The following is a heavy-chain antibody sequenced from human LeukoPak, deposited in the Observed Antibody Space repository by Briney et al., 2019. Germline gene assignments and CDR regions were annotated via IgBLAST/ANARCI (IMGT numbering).Heavy chain of an antibody. CDR1: GYTFTSYA. D-gene: IGHD5-18*01. V-gene: IGHV7-4-1*02. Sequence: ASVKVSCKASGYTFTSYAMNWVRQAPGQGLEWMGWINTNTGNPTYAQGFTGRFVFSLDTSVNTAYLQITGLKADDTAVYYCGRDPKLGIRGYTYGYIDFWGQGTLVTVAS. J-gene: IGHJ4*02. CDR3: GRDPKLGIRGYTYGYIDF. CDR2: INTNTGNP.